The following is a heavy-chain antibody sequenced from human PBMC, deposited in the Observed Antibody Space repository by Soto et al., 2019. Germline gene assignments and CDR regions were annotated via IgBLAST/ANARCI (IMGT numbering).Heavy chain of an antibody. D-gene: IGHD6-19*01. V-gene: IGHV4-4*02. CDR1: GDSVSSPYY. Sequence: QVQLQESGPGLVKPSGTLSLTCAVSGDSVSSPYYWCWVRQPPGKGLEWIGEVFHTGTTSYNPSLRSRVTISMDNSNNQFSLDLSYVTAADTAVYYCARSAGWYAVHSWGPGTLVIVSS. J-gene: IGHJ4*02. CDR3: ARSAGWYAVHS. CDR2: VFHTGTT.